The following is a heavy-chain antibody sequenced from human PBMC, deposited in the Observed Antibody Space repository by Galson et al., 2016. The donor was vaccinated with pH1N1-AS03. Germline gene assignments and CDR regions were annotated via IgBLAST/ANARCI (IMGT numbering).Heavy chain of an antibody. CDR3: ARHVSGSYPNHLDY. J-gene: IGHJ4*02. V-gene: IGHV4-39*07. CDR1: GDSINSSPYY. CDR2: IYYRGAT. Sequence: SETLSLTCTVSGDSINSSPYYWGWIRQPPGKGLEWIGTIYYRGATYYSPSLKSRVTISIDTSKNQFSLNLRSVTAADTAVYYCARHVSGSYPNHLDYWGQGTLVIVSS. D-gene: IGHD1-26*01.